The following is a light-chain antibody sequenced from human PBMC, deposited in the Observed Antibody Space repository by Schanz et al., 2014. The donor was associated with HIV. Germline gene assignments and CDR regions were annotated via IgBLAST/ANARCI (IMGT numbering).Light chain of an antibody. CDR3: ATWVDSLNGWV. CDR1: SSDVGGYNF. CDR2: EVS. V-gene: IGLV2-8*01. Sequence: QSVLTQPPSASGSPGQSVTISCSGTSSDVGGYNFVSWYQHHPGKAPKLIIYEVSQRPSGVPDRFSGSESGTSASLAISGLQSEDEADYYCATWVDSLNGWVFGGGTKLTVL. J-gene: IGLJ3*02.